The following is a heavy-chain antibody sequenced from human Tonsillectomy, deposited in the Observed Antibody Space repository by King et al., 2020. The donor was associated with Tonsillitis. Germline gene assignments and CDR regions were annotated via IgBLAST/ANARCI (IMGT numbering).Heavy chain of an antibody. CDR1: GFSLSTSGVG. J-gene: IGHJ4*02. CDR3: AHRQPRSSSSWYDHFDY. Sequence: TLKESGPTLVKPTQTLTLTCTFSGFSLSTSGVGVGWIRQPPGKALEWLALIYWNDDKRYSPSLKSRLTITKDTSKNQVVLTMTNMDPVDTATYYCAHRQPRSSSSWYDHFDYWGQGTLVTVSS. V-gene: IGHV2-5*01. D-gene: IGHD6-13*01. CDR2: IYWNDDK.